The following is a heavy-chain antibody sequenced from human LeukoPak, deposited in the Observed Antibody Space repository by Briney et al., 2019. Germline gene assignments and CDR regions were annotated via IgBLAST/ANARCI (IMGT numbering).Heavy chain of an antibody. CDR3: ARGDQLLYPDY. Sequence: ASVKVSCKASGYTFTSYYMHWVRQAPGQGLEWMGIINPSGGSTSYAQKLQGRVTMTTDTSTSTAYMELRSLRSDDTAVYYCARGDQLLYPDYWGQGTLVTVSS. D-gene: IGHD2-2*02. V-gene: IGHV1-46*01. J-gene: IGHJ4*02. CDR2: INPSGGST. CDR1: GYTFTSYY.